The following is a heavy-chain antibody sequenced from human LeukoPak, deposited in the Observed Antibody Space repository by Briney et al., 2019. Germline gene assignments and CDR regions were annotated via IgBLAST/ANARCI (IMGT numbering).Heavy chain of an antibody. J-gene: IGHJ4*02. CDR3: VSLGYSSSSVRY. CDR2: ISYDGGNK. CDR1: GFTFSSYA. Sequence: GGSLRLSCAASGFTFSSYAMSWVRQAPGKGLEWVAIISYDGGNKYYTDSVKGRFTISRDNSKNTLYLQMNSLRAEDTAVYFCVSLGYSSSSVRYWGQGTLVTVSS. D-gene: IGHD6-6*01. V-gene: IGHV3-30*04.